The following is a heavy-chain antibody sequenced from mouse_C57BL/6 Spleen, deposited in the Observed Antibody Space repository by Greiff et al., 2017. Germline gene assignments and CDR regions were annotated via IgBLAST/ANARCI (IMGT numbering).Heavy chain of an antibody. D-gene: IGHD4-1*01. CDR3: ARQTGTNYAMDY. CDR2: ISSGGSYT. CDR1: GFTFSSYG. V-gene: IGHV5-6*01. Sequence: EVKLVESGGDLVKPGGSLKLSCAASGFTFSSYGMSWVRQTPDKRLEWVATISSGGSYTYYPDSVKGRFTISRDNAKNTLYLQMSSLKSEDTAMYYCARQTGTNYAMDYWGQGTSVTVSS. J-gene: IGHJ4*01.